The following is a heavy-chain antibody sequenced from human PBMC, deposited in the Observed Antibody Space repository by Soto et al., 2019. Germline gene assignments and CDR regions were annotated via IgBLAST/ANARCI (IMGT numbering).Heavy chain of an antibody. J-gene: IGHJ6*02. CDR1: GYTFTSYA. CDR3: ARGGRGTIFGVVITTAYYGMDV. Sequence: SSVKVSCKASGYTFTSYAMHWVRQAPGQRLEWMGWINAGNGNTKYSQKFQGRVTITRDTSASTAYMELSSLRSEDTAVYYCARGGRGTIFGVVITTAYYGMDVWGQGTTVTVS. D-gene: IGHD3-3*01. CDR2: INAGNGNT. V-gene: IGHV1-3*01.